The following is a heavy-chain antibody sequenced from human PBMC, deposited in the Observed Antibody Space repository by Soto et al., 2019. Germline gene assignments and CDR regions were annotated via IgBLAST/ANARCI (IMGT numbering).Heavy chain of an antibody. D-gene: IGHD2-2*01. CDR3: AKDLGSSSVDY. CDR2: ISYDGSNK. Sequence: QVQLVESGGGVVQPGRSLRLSCAASGFTFSSYGMHWVRQAPGKGLEWVAVISYDGSNKYYADSVKGRFTISRDNSKNTLYLQMNSLISEDTAVYYCAKDLGSSSVDYWGQGTLVTVSS. J-gene: IGHJ4*02. V-gene: IGHV3-30*18. CDR1: GFTFSSYG.